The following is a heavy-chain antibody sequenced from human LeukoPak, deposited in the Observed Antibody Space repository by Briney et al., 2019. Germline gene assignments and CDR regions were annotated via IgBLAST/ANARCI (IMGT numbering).Heavy chain of an antibody. CDR2: ISSSPGHT. V-gene: IGHV3-21*01. D-gene: IGHD5-18*01. J-gene: IGHJ4*02. CDR3: ARSQRGHSYGPIDY. Sequence: GGSLRLSCEGSGFTFSDYGINWVRQAPGKGLEWVSCISSSPGHTYYADSVKGRFTISRDNAKSSLSLQMNSLRAEDTAVYFCARSQRGHSYGPIDYWGQGTLVTVSS. CDR1: GFTFSDYG.